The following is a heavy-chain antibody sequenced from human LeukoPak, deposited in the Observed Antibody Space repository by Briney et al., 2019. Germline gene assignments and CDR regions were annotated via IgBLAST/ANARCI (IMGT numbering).Heavy chain of an antibody. CDR3: ARADYDILTGSYYFDY. Sequence: SETLSLTCTVSGGSIGSYYWSWIRQPPGKGLEWIGYIYYSGSTNYNPSLKSRVTISVDTSKNQFSLKLSSVTAADTAVYYCARADYDILTGSYYFDYWGQGTLVTVSS. J-gene: IGHJ4*02. CDR1: GGSIGSYY. CDR2: IYYSGST. D-gene: IGHD3-9*01. V-gene: IGHV4-59*01.